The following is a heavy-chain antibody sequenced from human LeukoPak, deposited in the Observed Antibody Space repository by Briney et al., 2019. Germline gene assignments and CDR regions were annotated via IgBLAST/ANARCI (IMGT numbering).Heavy chain of an antibody. Sequence: ASVKVSCKASGYTFTSYDINWVRQAPGQGLGWMGWMNPNSGNTGYARKFQGRVTMTRNTSISTAYMELSSLRSEDTAVYYCASGGGVDTAMPHWGQGTLVTVSS. D-gene: IGHD5-18*01. J-gene: IGHJ4*02. CDR3: ASGGGVDTAMPH. CDR2: MNPNSGNT. V-gene: IGHV1-8*01. CDR1: GYTFTSYD.